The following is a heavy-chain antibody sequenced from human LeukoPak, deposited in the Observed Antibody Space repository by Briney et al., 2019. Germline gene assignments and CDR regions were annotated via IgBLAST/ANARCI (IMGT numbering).Heavy chain of an antibody. CDR1: GGSISTYY. V-gene: IGHV4-4*07. Sequence: SETLSLTCTVSGGSISTYYWNWIRQPAGKGLEWIGRIYTSGSTNYNPSLKSRVTISVDTSKNQFSLKLSSVTAADTAVYYCARRLHDYDFWSGYFLWGQGTLVTVSS. CDR3: ARRLHDYDFWSGYFL. CDR2: IYTSGST. J-gene: IGHJ1*01. D-gene: IGHD3-3*01.